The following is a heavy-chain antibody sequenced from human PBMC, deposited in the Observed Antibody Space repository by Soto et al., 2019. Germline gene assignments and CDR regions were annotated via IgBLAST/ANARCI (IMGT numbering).Heavy chain of an antibody. CDR2: ISGSGGST. J-gene: IGHJ4*02. CDR1: GFTFSSYA. Sequence: GGSLSLSYAASGFTFSSYAMSWVRQAPGKGLEWVSAISGSGGSTYYADSVKGRFTISRDNSKNTLYLQMNSLRDEDTAVYYCAKDLYYYDSSGSTTYYFDYWGQGTLVTVSS. V-gene: IGHV3-23*01. D-gene: IGHD3-22*01. CDR3: AKDLYYYDSSGSTTYYFDY.